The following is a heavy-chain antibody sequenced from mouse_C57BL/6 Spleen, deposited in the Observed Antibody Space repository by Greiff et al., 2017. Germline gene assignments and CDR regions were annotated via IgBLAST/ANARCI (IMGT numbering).Heavy chain of an antibody. CDR1: GYTFTDYY. V-gene: IGHV1-76*01. Sequence: QVQLQQSGAELVRPGASVKLSCKASGYTFTDYYINWVKQRPGQGLEWIARIYPGSGNPYYNEKFKGKATLTAEKSSSTAYMQLSSLTSEDSAVYFCARLKEGYYLDYWGQGTTLTVSS. CDR2: IYPGSGNP. J-gene: IGHJ2*01. CDR3: ARLKEGYYLDY.